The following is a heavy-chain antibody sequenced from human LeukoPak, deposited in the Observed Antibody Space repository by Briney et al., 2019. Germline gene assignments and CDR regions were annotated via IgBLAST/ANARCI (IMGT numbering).Heavy chain of an antibody. Sequence: ASVKVSCKASGYTFTGYAIHWVRQAPGQGLEWMGWINPEKRDTGYAHKFQGRVTMTSDTSISTAYMELSSLRSDDTAVYYCAKKVRGPTHPLDFWGQGTLVTVSS. CDR3: AKKVRGPTHPLDF. CDR2: INPEKRDT. V-gene: IGHV1-2*02. CDR1: GYTFTGYA. D-gene: IGHD5-12*01. J-gene: IGHJ4*02.